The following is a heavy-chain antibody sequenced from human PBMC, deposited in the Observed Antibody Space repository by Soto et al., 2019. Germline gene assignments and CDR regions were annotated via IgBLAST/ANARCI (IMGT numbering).Heavy chain of an antibody. CDR3: AGHLYGDSVVWFGP. CDR1: GGSMSTYY. D-gene: IGHD3-10*01. V-gene: IGHV4-59*01. CDR2: IYNIGST. J-gene: IGHJ5*02. Sequence: QVQLQESGPGLVKASETLSLTCTVSGGSMSTYYWSWIRQPPGKGLEWIGYIYNIGSTNYNPSLKSRVTMSVDTSRKQFSRRLRSVTAADTAVYYWAGHLYGDSVVWFGPWGQGTLVTVSS.